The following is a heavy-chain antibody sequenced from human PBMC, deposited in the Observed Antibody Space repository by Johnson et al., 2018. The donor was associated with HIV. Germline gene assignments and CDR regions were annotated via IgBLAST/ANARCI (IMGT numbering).Heavy chain of an antibody. CDR1: GFTFSRYW. V-gene: IGHV3-7*05. D-gene: IGHD2-15*01. CDR3: AKFGWSGGSCYSVMADAYDI. Sequence: VQLVESGGGVVQSGRSLRLSCAASGFTFSRYWMSWVRQAPGKGLEWVANIKQDGSGTYYVDSVKGRFTISRDNAKNSLYLQMNSLRAEDTAVYYCAKFGWSGGSCYSVMADAYDIWGQGTMVTVSS. J-gene: IGHJ3*02. CDR2: IKQDGSGT.